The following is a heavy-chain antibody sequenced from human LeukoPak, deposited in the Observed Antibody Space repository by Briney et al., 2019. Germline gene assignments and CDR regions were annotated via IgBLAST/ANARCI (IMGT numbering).Heavy chain of an antibody. V-gene: IGHV3-23*01. J-gene: IGHJ1*01. D-gene: IGHD3-10*01. CDR1: GFTFSTYA. Sequence: GGSLRLSCAASGFTFSTYAMSWVRQAPGKGLEWVSAISGSAVNTYYADSVKGRFTISRDNSKSTLYLQMNSLRAEDTALYYCAQTPMGSGAWFFQHWGQGTLVIVSS. CDR3: AQTPMGSGAWFFQH. CDR2: ISGSAVNT.